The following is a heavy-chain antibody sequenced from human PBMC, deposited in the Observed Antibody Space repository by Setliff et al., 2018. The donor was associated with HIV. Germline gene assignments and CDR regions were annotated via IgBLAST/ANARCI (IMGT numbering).Heavy chain of an antibody. CDR3: ARGPSVFGVAFYYYYYMDV. V-gene: IGHV1-69*13. D-gene: IGHD3-3*01. Sequence: SVKVSCKASGGTFSSYAISWVRQAPGQGLEWMGGIIPIFGTANYAQKFQGRVTITADESTSIANMELSSLRSEGTAVYYCARGPSVFGVAFYYYYYMDVWGKGTTVTVSS. J-gene: IGHJ6*03. CDR1: GGTFSSYA. CDR2: IIPIFGTA.